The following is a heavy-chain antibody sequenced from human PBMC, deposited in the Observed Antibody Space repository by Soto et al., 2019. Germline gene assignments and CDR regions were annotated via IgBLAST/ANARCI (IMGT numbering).Heavy chain of an antibody. D-gene: IGHD3-10*01. Sequence: EVQLVESGGGLVKPGGSLRLSCAASGFTFSNAWMNWVRQAPGKGLEWVGRIKSKTDGGTTDYAAPVKGRFTISRDDSKNTLYLQMNSLKTEDTAVYYCTLGASLLWFGEYSMDVWGQGTTVTVSS. V-gene: IGHV3-15*07. J-gene: IGHJ6*02. CDR3: TLGASLLWFGEYSMDV. CDR1: GFTFSNAW. CDR2: IKSKTDGGTT.